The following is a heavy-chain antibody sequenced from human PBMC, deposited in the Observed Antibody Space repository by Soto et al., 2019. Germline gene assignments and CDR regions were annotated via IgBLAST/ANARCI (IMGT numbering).Heavy chain of an antibody. CDR1: VGSISNYY. Sequence: SETLSLTCTVSVGSISNYYWSWIRQPPGRGLEWIDHIFYSGSTNYNPALKSRVTISVDTSKSQFSLKLSSVTAADTAVYYCAKDSGYNYGYFRWFDPWGQGTLVTVPQ. CDR2: IFYSGST. J-gene: IGHJ5*02. D-gene: IGHD5-18*01. V-gene: IGHV4-59*01. CDR3: AKDSGYNYGYFRWFDP.